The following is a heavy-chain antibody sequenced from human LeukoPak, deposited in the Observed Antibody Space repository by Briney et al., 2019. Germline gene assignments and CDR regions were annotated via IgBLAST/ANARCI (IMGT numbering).Heavy chain of an antibody. CDR2: IGGLGEST. CDR1: GFTFSRFA. CDR3: AKGPKMTTVTHFDY. J-gene: IGHJ4*02. D-gene: IGHD4-11*01. V-gene: IGHV3-23*01. Sequence: PGGSLRLSCEASGFTFSRFAMTWVRQAPGKGLEWVSTIGGLGESTNYADSVKGRFTISRDNSKNTLYLQMNSLRAEDTAVYYCAKGPKMTTVTHFDYWGQGTLVTVSS.